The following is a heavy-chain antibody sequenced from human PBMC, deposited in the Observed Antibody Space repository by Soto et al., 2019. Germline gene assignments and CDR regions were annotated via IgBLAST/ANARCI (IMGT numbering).Heavy chain of an antibody. J-gene: IGHJ3*01. V-gene: IGHV3-74*01. CDR3: ARGSIAATAVDTRVYGFDL. CDR1: GFTFSSHW. Sequence: EVQVVESGGGIVQPGGSLRLSCAASGFTFSSHWMHWVRQVPGKGLLWVSRIKSDGSSTSYADSVKGRFTISRDNAKNTLYLQMNSLRAEDTAVYYCARGSIAATAVDTRVYGFDLWGRGTMVTVSS. CDR2: IKSDGSST. D-gene: IGHD6-25*01.